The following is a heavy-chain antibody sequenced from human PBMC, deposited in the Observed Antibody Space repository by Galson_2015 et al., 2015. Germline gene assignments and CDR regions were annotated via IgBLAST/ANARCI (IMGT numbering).Heavy chain of an antibody. V-gene: IGHV5-51*01. CDR1: GYSFATHW. CDR3: ARRSYYGGDSNWYFDV. J-gene: IGHJ2*01. D-gene: IGHD4-23*01. CDR2: IYPGDSDT. Sequence: QSGAEVKKSGEFLKISCKGSGYSFATHWIAWVRQMPGKGLEWMGVIYPGDSDTKYSPSFEGQVLITADKSLTTAYLHWGSLKASDSAMYYCARRSYYGGDSNWYFDVWGPGTLVSVSS.